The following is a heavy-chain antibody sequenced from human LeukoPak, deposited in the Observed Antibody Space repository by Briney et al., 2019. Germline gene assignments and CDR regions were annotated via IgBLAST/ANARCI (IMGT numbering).Heavy chain of an antibody. J-gene: IGHJ4*02. V-gene: IGHV3-9*01. D-gene: IGHD2-15*01. CDR3: ARYCSGGSCSKDGSFDY. CDR2: ISWNSGSI. Sequence: GGSLRLSCAASGFTFDDYAMHWVRQAPGKGLEWVSGISWNSGSIGYADSVKGRFTISRDNAKNSLYLQMNSLRAEDTAVYYCARYCSGGSCSKDGSFDYWGQGTLVTVSS. CDR1: GFTFDDYA.